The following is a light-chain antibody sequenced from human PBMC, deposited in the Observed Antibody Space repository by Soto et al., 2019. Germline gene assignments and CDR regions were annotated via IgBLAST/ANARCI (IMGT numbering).Light chain of an antibody. CDR1: SSNIGTNY. V-gene: IGLV1-47*02. CDR2: SNN. J-gene: IGLJ2*01. Sequence: QSVLTQSPSASGTPGQRVTVSCSGSSSNIGTNYAYWYQQLPGAAPKLLMHSNNLRPSGVPERISGSKSGTSASLAISGLRSEDEAVYYCASWDDRLGAVIFGGGTKLTVL. CDR3: ASWDDRLGAVI.